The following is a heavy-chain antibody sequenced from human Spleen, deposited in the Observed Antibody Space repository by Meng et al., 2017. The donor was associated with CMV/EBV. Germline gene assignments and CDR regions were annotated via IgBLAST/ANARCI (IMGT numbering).Heavy chain of an antibody. J-gene: IGHJ4*02. V-gene: IGHV3-21*01. Sequence: GESLKISCAASGFTFSSYSMNWVRQAPGKGLEWVSSISSSSSYIYYADSVKGRFTISRDNAKNSLYLQMNSLRAEDTAVYYCARDSGYGGTRPFDYWGQGTLVTVSS. CDR1: GFTFSSYS. CDR3: ARDSGYGGTRPFDY. D-gene: IGHD2-15*01. CDR2: ISSSSSYI.